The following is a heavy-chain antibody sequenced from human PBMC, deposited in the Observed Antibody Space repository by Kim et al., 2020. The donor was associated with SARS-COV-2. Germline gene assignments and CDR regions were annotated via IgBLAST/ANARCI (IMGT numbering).Heavy chain of an antibody. CDR2: T. Sequence: TDYNPSLKSRVTISLDTSKNEFSLKLNSVTAADTAVYYCVAYQYATTYDFWGQGTLVAVSS. V-gene: IGHV4-39*01. CDR3: VAYQYATTYDF. J-gene: IGHJ4*02. D-gene: IGHD1-1*01.